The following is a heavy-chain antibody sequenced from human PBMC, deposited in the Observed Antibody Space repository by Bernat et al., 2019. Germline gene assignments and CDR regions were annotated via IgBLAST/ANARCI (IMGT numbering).Heavy chain of an antibody. CDR1: GGSISSGGYY. CDR3: ARDGGGRGYDYDYYYGMDV. CDR2: IYYSGST. V-gene: IGHV4-31*03. J-gene: IGHJ6*02. Sequence: QVQLQESGPGLVKPSQTLSLTCTVSGGSISSGGYYWSWIRQHPGKGLEWIGYIYYSGSTYYNPSLESRVTISVDTSKNQFSLKLSSVTAADTAVYYCARDGGGRGYDYDYYYGMDVWGQGTTVTVSS. D-gene: IGHD5-12*01.